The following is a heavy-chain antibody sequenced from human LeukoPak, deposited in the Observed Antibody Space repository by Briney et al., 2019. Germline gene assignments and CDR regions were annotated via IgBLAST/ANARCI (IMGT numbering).Heavy chain of an antibody. CDR1: GYTFTSHD. D-gene: IGHD3-3*01. J-gene: IGHJ6*02. Sequence: GPVKVSCKASGYTFTSHDINWVRQATGQGLEWMGWMNPNSGNTGYAQKFQGRVTMTRNTSISTAYMELSSLRSEDTAVYYCAYYDFWSGYYGMDVWGQGTTVTVSS. V-gene: IGHV1-8*01. CDR2: MNPNSGNT. CDR3: AYYDFWSGYYGMDV.